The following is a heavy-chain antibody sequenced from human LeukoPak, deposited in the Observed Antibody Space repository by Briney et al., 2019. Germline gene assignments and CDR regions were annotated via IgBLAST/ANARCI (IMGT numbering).Heavy chain of an antibody. J-gene: IGHJ4*02. D-gene: IGHD4-17*01. CDR3: ARISAYGDYYFDY. CDR2: IDWDDDK. Sequence: SGPALVKPTQTLTLTCTFSGFSLITSGMCVSWIRQPPGKALEWLALIDWDDDKYYSTSLKTWLTISKDTFKNQVVLTMTNMDPVDTATYYCARISAYGDYYFDYWGQGTLVTVSS. V-gene: IGHV2-70*01. CDR1: GFSLITSGMC.